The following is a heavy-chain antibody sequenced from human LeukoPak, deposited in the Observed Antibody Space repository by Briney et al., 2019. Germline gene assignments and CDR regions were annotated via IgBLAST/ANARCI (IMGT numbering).Heavy chain of an antibody. V-gene: IGHV3-9*01. CDR2: ISWNSGSI. J-gene: IGHJ1*01. CDR3: ARSSDSSSLQYFQH. Sequence: GRSLRLSYAASGFTFDDYAMHWVRQAPGKGLEWVSGISWNSGSIGYADSVKGRFTISRDNAKNSLYLQMNSLRAEDTALYYCARSSDSSSLQYFQHWGQGTLVTVSS. D-gene: IGHD6-6*01. CDR1: GFTFDDYA.